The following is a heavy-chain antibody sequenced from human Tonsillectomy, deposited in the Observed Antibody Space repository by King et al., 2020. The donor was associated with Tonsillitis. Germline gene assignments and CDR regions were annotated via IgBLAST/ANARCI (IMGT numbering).Heavy chain of an antibody. D-gene: IGHD2-2*01. Sequence: VQLVESGAEVKKPGSSVKVSCKASGGTFSGYAITWVRQAPGQGTEWMGWIIPIFGTANYAQKCQGRVTIIAAESTSTAYMELSSLRSEDTAVYYCARDLGYCSSSSCSISDYWGQGTLATVSS. J-gene: IGHJ4*02. V-gene: IGHV1-69*01. CDR3: ARDLGYCSSSSCSISDY. CDR2: IIPIFGTA. CDR1: GGTFSGYA.